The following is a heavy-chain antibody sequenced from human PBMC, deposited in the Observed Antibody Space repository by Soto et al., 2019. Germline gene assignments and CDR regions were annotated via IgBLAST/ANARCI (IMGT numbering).Heavy chain of an antibody. D-gene: IGHD1-26*01. CDR1: GYSISSSNW. V-gene: IGHV4-28*01. Sequence: QVQLQESGPGLVKPSDTLSLTCAVSGYSISSSNWWGWIRQPPGKGLEWIGYIYYSGTTYYNPSLKSRASVSVDTSKNQFSLKLTSVTAVDTAVYSGARREIQGPMDCWGQGALGTVSS. J-gene: IGHJ4*02. CDR3: ARREIQGPMDC. CDR2: IYYSGTT.